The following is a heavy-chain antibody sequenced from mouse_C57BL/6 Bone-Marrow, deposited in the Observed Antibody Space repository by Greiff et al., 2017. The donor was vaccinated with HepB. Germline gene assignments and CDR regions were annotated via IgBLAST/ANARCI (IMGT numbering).Heavy chain of an antibody. CDR1: GYTFTTYP. J-gene: IGHJ4*01. Sequence: VMLVESGAELVKPGASVKMSCKASGYTFTTYPIEWMKQNHGKSLEWIGNFHPYNDDTKYNEKFKGKATLTVEKSSSTVYLELSRLTSDDSAVYYCARGTAQATDYAMDYWGQGTSVTVSS. D-gene: IGHD3-2*02. CDR2: FHPYNDDT. CDR3: ARGTAQATDYAMDY. V-gene: IGHV1-47*01.